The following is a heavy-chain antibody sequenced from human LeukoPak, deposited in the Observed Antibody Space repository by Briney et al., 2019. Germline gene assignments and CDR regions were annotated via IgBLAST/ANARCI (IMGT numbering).Heavy chain of an antibody. J-gene: IGHJ6*03. CDR1: GFTFSSYS. Sequence: GGSLRLSCAASGFTFSSYSMNWVRQAPGKGLEWVSYISSSSRTINYADSVKGRFTISRDNAKNTLYLQMNSLRAEDTAVYYCARDRLDYYYYYMDVWGKGTTVTVSS. CDR2: ISSSSRTI. CDR3: ARDRLDYYYYYMDV. V-gene: IGHV3-48*04. D-gene: IGHD5/OR15-5a*01.